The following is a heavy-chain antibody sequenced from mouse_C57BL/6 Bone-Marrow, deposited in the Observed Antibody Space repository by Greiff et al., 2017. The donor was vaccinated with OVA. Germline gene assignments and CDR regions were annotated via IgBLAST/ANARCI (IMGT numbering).Heavy chain of an antibody. CDR1: GFSLTSYG. D-gene: IGHD4-1*01. J-gene: IGHJ4*01. Sequence: VKLMESGPGLVQPSQSLSITCTVSGFSLTSYGVHWVRQSPGKGLEWLGVIWRGGSTDYNAAFMSRLSITKDNSKSQVFFKMNSLQADDTAIYYCAKNYWDSYAMDYWGQGTAVTVSS. CDR2: IWRGGST. CDR3: AKNYWDSYAMDY. V-gene: IGHV2-5*01.